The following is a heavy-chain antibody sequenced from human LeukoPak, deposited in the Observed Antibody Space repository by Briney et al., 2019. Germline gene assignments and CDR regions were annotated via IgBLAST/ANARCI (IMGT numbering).Heavy chain of an antibody. V-gene: IGHV3-30*03. J-gene: IGHJ4*02. D-gene: IGHD3-10*01. Sequence: GGSLRLSCAASGFTSSSYGMHWVRQTPGKGLEWVAVIASDGRDQHYVDSVKGRFTISRDNSKNTVNLQLGSLRIEDTAVYHCARMTLYGSGTVHWGQGILVTVPS. CDR3: ARMTLYGSGTVH. CDR2: IASDGRDQ. CDR1: GFTSSSYG.